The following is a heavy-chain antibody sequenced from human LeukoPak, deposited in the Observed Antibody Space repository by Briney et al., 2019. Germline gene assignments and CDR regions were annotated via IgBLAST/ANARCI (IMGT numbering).Heavy chain of an antibody. CDR2: INLNSGVT. J-gene: IGHJ4*02. Sequence: ASVKVSCKPSGYTFTDYYMHWVRQAPGQGLEWMGRINLNSGVTNYAQKFQGRVTMTRDTSINTAYMELSRLRSDDTAVYFCARETGGNSLIYFDYWGQGTLVTVSS. D-gene: IGHD4-23*01. CDR1: GYTFTDYY. CDR3: ARETGGNSLIYFDY. V-gene: IGHV1-2*06.